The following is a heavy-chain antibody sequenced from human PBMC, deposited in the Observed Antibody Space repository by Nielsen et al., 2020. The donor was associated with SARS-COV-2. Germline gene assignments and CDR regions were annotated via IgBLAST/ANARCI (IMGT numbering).Heavy chain of an antibody. V-gene: IGHV1-18*01. D-gene: IGHD1-26*01. J-gene: IGHJ4*02. CDR1: GGTFSTYA. CDR3: ARDRAAQWEFSYYFDY. Sequence: ASVKVSCKASGGTFSTYAITWVRQAPGQGLEWMGWISAYNGNTNYAQKFQGRVTITADESTNTAYMELTGLTSDDTAVYYCARDRAAQWEFSYYFDYWGQGTLITVSS. CDR2: ISAYNGNT.